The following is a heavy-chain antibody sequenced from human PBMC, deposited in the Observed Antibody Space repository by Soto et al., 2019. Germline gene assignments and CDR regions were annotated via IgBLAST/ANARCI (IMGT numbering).Heavy chain of an antibody. D-gene: IGHD3-3*01. CDR3: ATEASGVADDY. J-gene: IGHJ4*02. Sequence: EVQLVKSGGGLVQPGGSLRLSCAASGFTFSSSWMSWVRQVPGKGLEWVANIKQDGSEKFYVDSVKGRFTISRDNAKNSLYLQLNSLRGEDTAVYYCATEASGVADDYWGQGTLVTVSS. CDR2: IKQDGSEK. CDR1: GFTFSSSW. V-gene: IGHV3-7*01.